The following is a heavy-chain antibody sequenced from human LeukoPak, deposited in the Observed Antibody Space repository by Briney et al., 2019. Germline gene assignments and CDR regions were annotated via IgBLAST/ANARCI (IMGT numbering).Heavy chain of an antibody. V-gene: IGHV4-61*02. CDR2: IYTSGST. CDR1: GGSISSGSYY. D-gene: IGHD3-10*01. Sequence: SETLSLTRTVSGGSISSGSYYWSWIRQPAGKGLGWIGRIYTSGSTNYNPSLKSRVTISVDTSKNQFSLKLSSVTAADTAVYYCARGFGELLFDYWGQGTQVTVSS. CDR3: ARGFGELLFDY. J-gene: IGHJ4*02.